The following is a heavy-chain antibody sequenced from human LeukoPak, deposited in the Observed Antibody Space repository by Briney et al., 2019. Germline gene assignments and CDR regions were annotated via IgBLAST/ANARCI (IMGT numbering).Heavy chain of an antibody. CDR1: GGSISDTNYF. Sequence: ETLSLTCPVSGGSISDTNYFWGWTRQPPGKGLEWVSAISGSGGSTYYADSVKGRFTISRDSSKNTLYLQMNSLRAEDTAVYYCAKLRGDGYWGQGTLVTVSS. CDR2: ISGSGGST. D-gene: IGHD3-16*01. J-gene: IGHJ4*02. CDR3: AKLRGDGY. V-gene: IGHV3-23*01.